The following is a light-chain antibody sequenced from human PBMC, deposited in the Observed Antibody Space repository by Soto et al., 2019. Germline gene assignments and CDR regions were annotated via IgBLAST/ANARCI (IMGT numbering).Light chain of an antibody. CDR2: DVS. CDR1: SSDVGGYDY. J-gene: IGLJ2*01. CDR3: SSCTRSTTAI. Sequence: QSVLTQPASVSGSPGQSITISCTGTSSDVGGYDYVSWYQQHPGKVPKLLIYDVSHRPSGVSYRFSGSESSNTASLTISELQAEDAAVYYCSSCTRSTTAIFGGGTKVTVL. V-gene: IGLV2-14*03.